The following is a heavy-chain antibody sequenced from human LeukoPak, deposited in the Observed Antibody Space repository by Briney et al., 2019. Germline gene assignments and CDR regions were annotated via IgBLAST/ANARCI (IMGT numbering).Heavy chain of an antibody. CDR1: GFTFSSYG. Sequence: GGSLRLSCAASGFTFSSYGMHWVRQAPGKGLEWVAFIRYDGSNKYYADSVKGRFTISRDNSKNTLYLQMNSLRAEDTAVYYCVKNKYSSSSGIDYWGQGTLVTVSS. J-gene: IGHJ4*02. CDR3: VKNKYSSSSGIDY. V-gene: IGHV3-30*02. CDR2: IRYDGSNK. D-gene: IGHD6-6*01.